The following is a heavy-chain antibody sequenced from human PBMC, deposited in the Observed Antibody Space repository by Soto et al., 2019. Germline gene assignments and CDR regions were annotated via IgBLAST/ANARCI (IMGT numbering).Heavy chain of an antibody. J-gene: IGHJ4*02. CDR3: ARGDKAFEY. CDR2: TYYKSKWNN. V-gene: IGHV6-1*01. Sequence: SQTLSLTCAISGDSVSSNSPAWNWIRQSPSRGLEWLGRTYYKSKWNNNYAVSVKSRISINADTSKNQFSLHLNSVTPEDTAVYYCARGDKAFEYWGQGTLVTVSS. CDR1: GDSVSSNSPA.